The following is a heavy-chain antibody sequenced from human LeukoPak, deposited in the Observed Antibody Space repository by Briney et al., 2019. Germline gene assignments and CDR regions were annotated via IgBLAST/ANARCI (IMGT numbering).Heavy chain of an antibody. CDR1: GGSISSSCYF. V-gene: IGHV4-39*01. D-gene: IGHD2-2*01. CDR3: ARMDCGSSSRSSFYAMDV. J-gene: IGHJ6*02. Sequence: PSETLSLTCTVSGGSISSSCYFWAWIRQPPGKGLEWIGHICYSGSTFYNPSLKSRVTISVDTSKNQFSLKLSSVTAADTAVYYCARMDCGSSSRSSFYAMDVWGQGTTVTVSS. CDR2: ICYSGST.